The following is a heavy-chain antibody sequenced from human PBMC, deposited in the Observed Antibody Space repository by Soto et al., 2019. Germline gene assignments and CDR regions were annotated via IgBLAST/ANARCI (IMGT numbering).Heavy chain of an antibody. J-gene: IGHJ5*01. CDR3: ATDASGLLDS. CDR1: GFTFSDYG. V-gene: IGHV3-30*03. Sequence: QVQLVESGGGVGQPGRSLRLSCAASGFTFSDYGMHWVRQAPGKGLAWVTFISYHGGNEYYPDSVKGRFTISRDNVKNILYLQMNSMRVEDTGVYYCATDASGLLDSWGPGTLVTVSS. D-gene: IGHD3-16*01. CDR2: ISYHGGNE.